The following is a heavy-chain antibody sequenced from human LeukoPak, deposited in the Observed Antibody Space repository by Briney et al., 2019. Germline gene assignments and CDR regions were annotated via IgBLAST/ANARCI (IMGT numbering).Heavy chain of an antibody. V-gene: IGHV3-30*02. CDR1: GFTFSSYG. Sequence: GGSLTLSCAASGFTFSSYGMHWVRQAPGKGLEWVAFLRYDGSNKYYADSVKGRFTISRDNSKNTLYLQMNSLRAEDTAVYYCAKDDGSSWYHYFDYWGQGTLVTVSS. CDR3: AKDDGSSWYHYFDY. CDR2: LRYDGSNK. D-gene: IGHD6-13*01. J-gene: IGHJ4*02.